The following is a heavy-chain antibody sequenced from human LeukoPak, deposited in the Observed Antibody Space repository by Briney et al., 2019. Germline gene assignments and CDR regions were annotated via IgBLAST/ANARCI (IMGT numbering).Heavy chain of an antibody. V-gene: IGHV5-51*01. CDR3: ARTGYHYGSGSHYAFDI. Sequence: GESLEISCEASGYTFSNQWIGWVRQMPGKGLEWMGIIYPGDSDTRYNPSFQGQVTISVDKSITTTYLQWSSLKASVTAMYYCARTGYHYGSGSHYAFDIWGQGTMVTVSS. D-gene: IGHD3-10*01. CDR2: IYPGDSDT. J-gene: IGHJ3*02. CDR1: GYTFSNQW.